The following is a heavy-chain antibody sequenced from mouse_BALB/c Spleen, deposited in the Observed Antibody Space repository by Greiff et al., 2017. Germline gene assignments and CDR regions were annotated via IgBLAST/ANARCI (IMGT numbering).Heavy chain of an antibody. J-gene: IGHJ3*01. CDR1: GFTFSSFG. CDR3: AREDGH. V-gene: IGHV5-17*02. CDR2: ISSGSSTI. Sequence: EVQVVESGGGLVQPGGSRKLSCAASGFTFSSFGMHWVRQAPEKGLEWVAYISSGSSTIYYADTVKGRFTISRDNPKNTLFLQMTSLRSEDTAMYYCAREDGHWGQGTLVTVSA. D-gene: IGHD1-2*01.